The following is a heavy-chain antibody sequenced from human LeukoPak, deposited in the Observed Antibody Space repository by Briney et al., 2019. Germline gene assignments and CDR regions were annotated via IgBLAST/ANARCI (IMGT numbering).Heavy chain of an antibody. V-gene: IGHV3-23*01. CDR2: ISGRGDST. Sequence: PGGSLRLSCAASGFTFSDYAMSWVRQAPGKGLEWVSGISGRGDSTYYADSLKGRFTISRDNSENTLHLQMNSLRAEDTAVYYCARGGYNPPRLEYWGQGTLVTVSS. D-gene: IGHD3-16*01. CDR3: ARGGYNPPRLEY. J-gene: IGHJ4*02. CDR1: GFTFSDYA.